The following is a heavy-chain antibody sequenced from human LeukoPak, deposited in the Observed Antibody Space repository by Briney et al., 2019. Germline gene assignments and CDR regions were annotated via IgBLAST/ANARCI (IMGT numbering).Heavy chain of an antibody. J-gene: IGHJ4*02. Sequence: GGSLRLSCAASGFTFSSYSMNWVRQAPGKGLEWVPSISSSSSYIYYADSVKGRFTISRDNAKNSLYLQMNSLRAEDTAVYYCARTITMIVVDVVFDYWGQGTLVTVSS. V-gene: IGHV3-21*01. CDR1: GFTFSSYS. D-gene: IGHD3-22*01. CDR2: ISSSSSYI. CDR3: ARTITMIVVDVVFDY.